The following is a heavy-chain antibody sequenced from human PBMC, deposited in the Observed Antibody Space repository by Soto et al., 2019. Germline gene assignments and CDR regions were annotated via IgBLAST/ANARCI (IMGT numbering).Heavy chain of an antibody. D-gene: IGHD5-12*01. CDR2: ISSSSSTI. J-gene: IGHJ4*02. Sequence: PGGSLRLSCAASGFTFSSYSMNWVRQAPGKGLEWVSYISSSSSTIYYADSVKGRFTISRDNVKNSLYLQMNSLRAEDTAVYYCAKDPYSPVEMATINGYWGQGTLVTVSS. V-gene: IGHV3-48*01. CDR3: AKDPYSPVEMATINGY. CDR1: GFTFSSYS.